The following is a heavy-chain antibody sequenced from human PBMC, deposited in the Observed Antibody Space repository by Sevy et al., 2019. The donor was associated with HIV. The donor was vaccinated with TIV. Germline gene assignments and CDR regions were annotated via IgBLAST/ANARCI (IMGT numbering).Heavy chain of an antibody. Sequence: ASVKVSCKASGGSFSFNGISWVRQAPGQGLEWMAGIIPILGTTKCAQKFQDRVTITADESTSIVYMELTSLRSEDTAVYYCARGGPDDILTHYGMDVWGQGTTVTVSS. V-gene: IGHV1-69*13. D-gene: IGHD3-9*01. CDR1: GGSFSFNG. CDR2: IIPILGTT. J-gene: IGHJ6*02. CDR3: ARGGPDDILTHYGMDV.